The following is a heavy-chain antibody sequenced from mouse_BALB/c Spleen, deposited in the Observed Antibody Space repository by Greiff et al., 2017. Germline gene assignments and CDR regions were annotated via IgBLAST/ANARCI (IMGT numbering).Heavy chain of an antibody. D-gene: IGHD2-4*01. J-gene: IGHJ3*01. CDR3: ARGYYDYDVWFAY. CDR2: ISYSGST. CDR1: GYSITSDYA. Sequence: EVQLQQSGPGLVKPSQSLSLTCTVTGYSITSDYAWNWIRQFPGNKLEWMGYISYSGSTSYNPSLKSRISITRDTSKNQFFLQLNSVTTEDTATYYCARGYYDYDVWFAYWGQGTLVTVSA. V-gene: IGHV3-2*02.